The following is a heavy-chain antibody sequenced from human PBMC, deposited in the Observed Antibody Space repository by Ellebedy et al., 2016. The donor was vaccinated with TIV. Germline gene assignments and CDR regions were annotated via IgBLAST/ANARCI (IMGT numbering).Heavy chain of an antibody. D-gene: IGHD3-22*01. Sequence: GESLKISCAASGFTFSSYGMHWVRQAPVKGLEWVAVVWYDGSKEHYADSVKGRFTISRDNSKNTLYLQINRLRAEDTAVYYCARDAPRADYDSSELMGAFDSWGQGTMGTGSS. CDR2: VWYDGSKE. J-gene: IGHJ3*02. V-gene: IGHV3-33*01. CDR1: GFTFSSYG. CDR3: ARDAPRADYDSSELMGAFDS.